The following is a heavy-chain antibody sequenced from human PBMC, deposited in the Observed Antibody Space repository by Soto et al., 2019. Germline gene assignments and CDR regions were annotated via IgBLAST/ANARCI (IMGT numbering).Heavy chain of an antibody. CDR3: ARGGGVPALGDP. CDR2: ISTSGNT. D-gene: IGHD3-16*01. V-gene: IGHV4-4*07. CDR1: GVSMRNSY. Sequence: KPSETLSLTCSVSGVSMRNSYWTWIRQSAGKGLEWIGRISTSGNTNYNPSLNSRLTMSVDTSKNQVSLKLTSVTAADTAVYYCARGGGVPALGDPWGQGTLVTVSS. J-gene: IGHJ5*02.